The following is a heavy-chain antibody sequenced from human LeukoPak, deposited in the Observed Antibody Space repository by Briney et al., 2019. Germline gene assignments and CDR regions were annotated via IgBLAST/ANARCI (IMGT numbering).Heavy chain of an antibody. V-gene: IGHV3-23*01. J-gene: IGHJ4*02. D-gene: IGHD5-12*01. CDR1: GFTFSSYA. CDR2: IRGSGGNT. CDR3: AKDRGYSGYDDFDY. Sequence: GGSLRLSCAASGFTFSSYAMTWVRQAPGKGLEWVSGIRGSGGNTYYADSVRGRFTISRDNSKNTLYLQMNSLRAEDTAVYYCAKDRGYSGYDDFDYWGQGTLVTVSS.